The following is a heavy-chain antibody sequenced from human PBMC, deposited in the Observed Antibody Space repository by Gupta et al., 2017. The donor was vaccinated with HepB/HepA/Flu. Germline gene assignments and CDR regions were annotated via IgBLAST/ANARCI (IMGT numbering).Heavy chain of an antibody. Sequence: QVQLVESGGGVVQPGRSLRLSCAASGFTCSSYGMHWVRQAPGKGLEWVAVIWYDGSNKYYADAVKGRFTISRDNSKNTLYLQMNSLRAEDTAVYYCARSYCSGGSCYSFDYWGQGTLVTVSS. CDR1: GFTCSSYG. CDR2: IWYDGSNK. D-gene: IGHD2-15*01. V-gene: IGHV3-33*01. CDR3: ARSYCSGGSCYSFDY. J-gene: IGHJ4*02.